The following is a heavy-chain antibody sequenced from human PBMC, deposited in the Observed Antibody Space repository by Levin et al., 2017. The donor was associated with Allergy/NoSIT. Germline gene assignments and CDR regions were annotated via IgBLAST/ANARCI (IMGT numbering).Heavy chain of an antibody. Sequence: ASETLSLTCTVSGGSISDDSYYWAWVRQPPGKWLEWVGSIYYDGSAYYNPSLKTRLTISVDTSKNQFSLRVNSVTAADTAVYYCAGEPNSPYYYHYGLDVWGPGTTVTVSS. V-gene: IGHV4-39*07. J-gene: IGHJ6*02. D-gene: IGHD2/OR15-2a*01. CDR2: IYYDGSA. CDR1: GGSISDDSYY. CDR3: AGEPNSPYYYHYGLDV.